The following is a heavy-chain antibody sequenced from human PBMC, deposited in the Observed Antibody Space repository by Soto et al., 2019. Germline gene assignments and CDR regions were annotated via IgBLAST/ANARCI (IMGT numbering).Heavy chain of an antibody. Sequence: SETLSLTCTVSGGSISSGDYYWSWIRQPPGKGLEWIGYIYYSGSTHYNPSLKSRVTISVDTSKNQFSLKLSSVTAADTAVYYCARGNRKYCSGGSCYWPGCCIYQNWFDPWGQGTLVTVSS. J-gene: IGHJ5*02. D-gene: IGHD2-15*01. CDR3: ARGNRKYCSGGSCYWPGCCIYQNWFDP. CDR1: GGSISSGDYY. CDR2: IYYSGST. V-gene: IGHV4-30-4*01.